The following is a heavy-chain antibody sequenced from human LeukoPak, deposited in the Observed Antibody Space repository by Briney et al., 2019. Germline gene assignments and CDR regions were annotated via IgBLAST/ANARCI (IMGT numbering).Heavy chain of an antibody. CDR2: ISYDGSNK. V-gene: IGHV3-30-3*01. Sequence: GGSLRLSCAASGFTFSSYAMHWVRQAPGKGLEWVAVISYDGSNKYYADSVKGRFTISRDNSKNTLYLRMNSLRAEDTAVYYCARAEDSSGWYFLYWGQGTLVTVSS. D-gene: IGHD6-19*01. CDR3: ARAEDSSGWYFLY. CDR1: GFTFSSYA. J-gene: IGHJ1*01.